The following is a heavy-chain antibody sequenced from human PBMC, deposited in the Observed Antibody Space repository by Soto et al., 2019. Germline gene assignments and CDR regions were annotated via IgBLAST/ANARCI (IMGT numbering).Heavy chain of an antibody. Sequence: PGGSLRLSCAASGFTFSSYAMSWVRQAPGKGLEWVSAVSGSGGSTYYADSVKGRFTISRDNSKNTLYLQMNSLGAEDTAVYYCSKDAIEIARGYTYFDYWGQGTLVTVSS. V-gene: IGHV3-23*01. J-gene: IGHJ4*02. D-gene: IGHD1-1*01. CDR2: VSGSGGST. CDR1: GFTFSSYA. CDR3: SKDAIEIARGYTYFDY.